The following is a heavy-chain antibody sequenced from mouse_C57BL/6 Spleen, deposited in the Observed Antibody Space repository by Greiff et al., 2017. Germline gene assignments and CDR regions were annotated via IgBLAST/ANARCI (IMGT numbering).Heavy chain of an antibody. CDR1: GFTFSSYA. Sequence: EVKLMESGGGLVKPGGSLKLSCAASGFTFSSYAMSWVRQTPEKRLEWVATISDGGSYTYYPDNVKGRFTISRDNAKNNLYLQMSHLKSEDTAMYYCASHYDYGTWFAYWGQGTLVTVSA. D-gene: IGHD2-4*01. V-gene: IGHV5-4*03. CDR3: ASHYDYGTWFAY. CDR2: ISDGGSYT. J-gene: IGHJ3*01.